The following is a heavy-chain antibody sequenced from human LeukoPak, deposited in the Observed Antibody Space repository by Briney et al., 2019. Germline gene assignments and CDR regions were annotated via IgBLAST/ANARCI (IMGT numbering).Heavy chain of an antibody. CDR2: INPSGGST. D-gene: IGHD2-15*01. J-gene: IGHJ6*02. Sequence: ASVKVSCKASGYTFTSYYMHWVRQAPGQGLEWMGIINPSGGSTSYAQKFRGRVTMTRDTSTSTVYMELSSLRSEDTAVYYCARDRRIVVVVAATPNYYYYGMDVWGQGTTVTVSS. CDR1: GYTFTSYY. V-gene: IGHV1-46*01. CDR3: ARDRRIVVVVAATPNYYYYGMDV.